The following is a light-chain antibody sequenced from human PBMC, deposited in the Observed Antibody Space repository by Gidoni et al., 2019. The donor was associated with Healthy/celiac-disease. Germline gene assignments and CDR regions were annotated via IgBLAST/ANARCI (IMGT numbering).Light chain of an antibody. V-gene: IGKV4-1*01. CDR1: QSVLFSSSNKNY. CDR3: QQYFTTWGRA. Sequence: DIVMTQSPDSLAVSLGDRATITCKSSQSVLFSSSNKNYLAWYQQKPGQPPKLLIYWASTRESGVPDRFSGSGSGTEFTLTISSLQAEDVAVYYCQQYFTTWGRAFGQGTKVEIK. J-gene: IGKJ1*01. CDR2: WAS.